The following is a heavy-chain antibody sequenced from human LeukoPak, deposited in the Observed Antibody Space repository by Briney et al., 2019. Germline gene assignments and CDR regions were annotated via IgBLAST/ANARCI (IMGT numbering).Heavy chain of an antibody. V-gene: IGHV4-4*02. D-gene: IGHD2-2*02. J-gene: IGHJ5*02. CDR3: ASGPGYCSSTSCYRLGWFDP. Sequence: SETLSLTCAVSGGSISSSNWWSWVRQPPGKGLEWIGEIYHSGSTNYNPSLKSRVTISVDKSKNQFSLKLSSVTAADTAAYYCASGPGYCSSTSCYRLGWFDPWGQGTLVTVSS. CDR2: IYHSGST. CDR1: GGSISSSNW.